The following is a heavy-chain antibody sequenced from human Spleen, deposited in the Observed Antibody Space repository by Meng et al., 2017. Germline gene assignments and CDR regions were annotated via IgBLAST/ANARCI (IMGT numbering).Heavy chain of an antibody. Sequence: SVKVSCKASGGTFSRNAISWVRQAPGKGLEWMGGIIPNLGTASYAQKFQGRVTITADESTVYMELSSLRSEDTAVYLCARDADYYYDSSGYYNYYYGMDVWGQGTTVTVSS. J-gene: IGHJ6*02. D-gene: IGHD3-22*01. CDR1: GGTFSRNA. V-gene: IGHV1-69*13. CDR2: IIPNLGTA. CDR3: ARDADYYYDSSGYYNYYYGMDV.